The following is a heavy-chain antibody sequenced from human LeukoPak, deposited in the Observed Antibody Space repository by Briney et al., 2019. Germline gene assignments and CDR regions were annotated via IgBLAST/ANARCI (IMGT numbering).Heavy chain of an antibody. CDR1: GLTVSSNY. V-gene: IGHV3-66*01. CDR3: ARDSYVDSEAVLWFDP. D-gene: IGHD4-17*01. CDR2: IYRGGPT. J-gene: IGHJ5*02. Sequence: PGGSLRLSCAASGLTVSSNYMSWVRQAPGKGLEWVSVIYRGGPTYYADSVKGRFTISRDNSKNTLYLQMNSLRAEDTAVYYCARDSYVDSEAVLWFDPWGQGTLVTVSS.